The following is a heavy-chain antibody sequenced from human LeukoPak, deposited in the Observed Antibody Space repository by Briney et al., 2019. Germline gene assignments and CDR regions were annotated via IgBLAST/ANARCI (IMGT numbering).Heavy chain of an antibody. D-gene: IGHD3-10*01. J-gene: IGHJ3*02. V-gene: IGHV3-23*01. CDR2: ISGSGGST. CDR3: ARPESITMVRGVRYAFDI. Sequence: PGGSPRLSCAASGFTFSSYAMSWVRQAPGKGLEWVSAISGSGGSTYYADSVKGRFTISRDNSKNTLYLQMNSLRAEDTAVYYCARPESITMVRGVRYAFDIWGQGTMVTVSS. CDR1: GFTFSSYA.